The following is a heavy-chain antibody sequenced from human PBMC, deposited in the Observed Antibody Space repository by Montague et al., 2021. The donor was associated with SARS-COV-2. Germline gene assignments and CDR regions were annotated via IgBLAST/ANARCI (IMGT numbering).Heavy chain of an antibody. CDR1: GGSISGHY. D-gene: IGHD5-24*01. CDR2: IYSGGSA. J-gene: IGHJ4*02. V-gene: IGHV4-59*11. Sequence: SETLSLTCAVSGGSISGHYWAWIRQPPEKGLEWIGHIYSGGSAYYNPSLKSRVTLSVGPSKNQFSLKMSSVAAADTAKYYCARGRFSVEMATSYYFDSWGQGTLVTVSS. CDR3: ARGRFSVEMATSYYFDS.